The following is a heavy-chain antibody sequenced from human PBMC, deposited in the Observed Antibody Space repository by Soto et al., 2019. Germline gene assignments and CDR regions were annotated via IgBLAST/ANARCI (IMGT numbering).Heavy chain of an antibody. CDR3: ARAPGAAIDY. Sequence: GASMKVLRQASGYNFTNFAIHWVRQAPGQGLEWMGWINAGNGNTKFSQKFQGRVTITRDTSASTAYMELSSLRSEDTAVYYCARAPGAAIDYWGQGTLVTVSS. CDR2: INAGNGNT. CDR1: GYNFTNFA. V-gene: IGHV1-3*01. J-gene: IGHJ4*02.